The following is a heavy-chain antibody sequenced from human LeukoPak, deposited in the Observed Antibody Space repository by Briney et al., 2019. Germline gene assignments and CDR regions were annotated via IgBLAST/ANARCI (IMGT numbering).Heavy chain of an antibody. CDR1: GFTFSSYW. CDR3: ARDSPGRSLDY. V-gene: IGHV3-7*01. J-gene: IGHJ4*02. Sequence: GGSLRLSCAASGFTFSSYWMSWVRQAPGKGLEWVANIKQDGSEKYYVDSVKGRFTISRDNAKNSLYLQMNSLRAEDTAVYYSARDSPGRSLDYWGQGTLVTVSS. CDR2: IKQDGSEK. D-gene: IGHD1-26*01.